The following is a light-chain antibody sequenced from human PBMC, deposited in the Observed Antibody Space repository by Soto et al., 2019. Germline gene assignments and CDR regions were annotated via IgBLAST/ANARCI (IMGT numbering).Light chain of an antibody. CDR2: GAS. V-gene: IGKV3-20*01. CDR3: QQYGSSPLFT. Sequence: EIVLTQSPGTLSLSPGERATLSCRASQSVSSSYLAWFQQKPGQAPRLLIYGASGRATGIPDRFSGSGSGTDFTLTSSRLEPEDCAVYYCQQYGSSPLFTFGPGTKVDIK. CDR1: QSVSSSY. J-gene: IGKJ3*01.